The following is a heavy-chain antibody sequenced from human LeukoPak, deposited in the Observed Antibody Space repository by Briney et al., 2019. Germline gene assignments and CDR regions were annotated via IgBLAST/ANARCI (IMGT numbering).Heavy chain of an antibody. J-gene: IGHJ4*02. CDR3: AKDLENPTDIVVVPAFDY. Sequence: PGGSLRLSCAASGFTFSSYAMSWVRQARGKGLEGVSAISGSGGSTYYADSVKGRFTISRDNSKNTLYLQMNSLRAEDTAVYYCAKDLENPTDIVVVPAFDYWGQGTLVTVSS. D-gene: IGHD2-2*01. CDR2: ISGSGGST. CDR1: GFTFSSYA. V-gene: IGHV3-23*01.